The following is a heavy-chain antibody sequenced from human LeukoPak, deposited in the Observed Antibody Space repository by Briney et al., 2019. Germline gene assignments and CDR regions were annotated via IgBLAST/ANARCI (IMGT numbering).Heavy chain of an antibody. V-gene: IGHV1-18*01. CDR2: ISAYNGNT. D-gene: IGHD6-13*01. Sequence: GASVKVSCKASGYTFTSYGISWVRQAPGQGLEWMGWISAYNGNTNYAQKLQGRVTMTTDTSTSTAYMELRSLRSDDTAVYYCASPRNIAAASRGEFDYWGQGTLVTVSS. J-gene: IGHJ4*02. CDR1: GYTFTSYG. CDR3: ASPRNIAAASRGEFDY.